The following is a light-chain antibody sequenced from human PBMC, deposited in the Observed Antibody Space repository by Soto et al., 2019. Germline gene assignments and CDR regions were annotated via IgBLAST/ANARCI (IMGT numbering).Light chain of an antibody. CDR3: QEYSDRPPLFP. CDR2: WAS. CDR1: QSVLYTSYNKNL. J-gene: IGKJ3*01. V-gene: IGKV4-1*01. Sequence: DIVMTQSPDSLAVSLGERATINCKSSQSVLYTSYNKNLLAWYQQKPGQPPKLLIYWASTRESGVPDRFSGRGSGKDFPPPLRRLPAEDVAVYYCQEYSDRPPLFPFGPGTKVNI.